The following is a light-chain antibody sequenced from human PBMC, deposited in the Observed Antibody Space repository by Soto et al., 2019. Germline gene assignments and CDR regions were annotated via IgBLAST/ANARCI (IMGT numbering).Light chain of an antibody. J-gene: IGKJ5*01. Sequence: EIVLTQSPGTLSLSPGERVTLSCRASQSVNNNFLSWYQQNPGQAPRLLMYAASSGATGIPDRFSGSGSGTDFTLTISRLEPEDFGVYYCQYYGNSRSTFGQGTRLEIK. CDR2: AAS. V-gene: IGKV3-20*01. CDR3: QYYGNSRST. CDR1: QSVNNNF.